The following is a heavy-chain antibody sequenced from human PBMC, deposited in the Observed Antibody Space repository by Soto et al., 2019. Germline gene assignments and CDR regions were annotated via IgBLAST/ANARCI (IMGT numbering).Heavy chain of an antibody. D-gene: IGHD5-18*01. CDR3: ARESRGNSFGSGDY. CDR1: GYTFSSYG. V-gene: IGHV1-18*01. J-gene: IGHJ4*02. CDR2: ISGYNGNR. Sequence: GASVKVSCKASGYTFSSYGISWVRQAPGQGLEWMGWISGYNGNRKYAQELQGRVTMTTDTSTSTAYMELRSLRSDDTAVYYCARESRGNSFGSGDYWGQGTLVTVSS.